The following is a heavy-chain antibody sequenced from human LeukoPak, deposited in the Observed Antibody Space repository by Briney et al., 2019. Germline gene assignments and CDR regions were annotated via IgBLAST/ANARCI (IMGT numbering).Heavy chain of an antibody. D-gene: IGHD6-19*01. CDR3: AKEYDSGWTSFDY. CDR2: ISDIGSQK. CDR1: GFTFSIYA. V-gene: IGHV3-30*18. J-gene: IGHJ4*02. Sequence: GGSLRLSCAASGFTFSIYAMSWVRQAPGKGLEWLAVISDIGSQKSYADSVKGRFTISRDNSKNTLFLQMNSLRPEDTAVYYCAKEYDSGWTSFDYWGRGTVVTVSS.